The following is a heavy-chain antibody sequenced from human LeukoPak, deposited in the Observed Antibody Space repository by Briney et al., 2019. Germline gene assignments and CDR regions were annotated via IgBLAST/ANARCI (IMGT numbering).Heavy chain of an antibody. Sequence: PSETLSLTCTVSGGSISSYYWSWIRQPAGKGLEWIGRIYTSGSTNYNPSLKSRVTMSVDTSKNQFSLKLSSVTAADTAVYYCAREERWLQFKDAFDIWGQGTMVTVSS. CDR1: GGSISSYY. V-gene: IGHV4-4*07. D-gene: IGHD5-12*01. J-gene: IGHJ3*02. CDR2: IYTSGST. CDR3: AREERWLQFKDAFDI.